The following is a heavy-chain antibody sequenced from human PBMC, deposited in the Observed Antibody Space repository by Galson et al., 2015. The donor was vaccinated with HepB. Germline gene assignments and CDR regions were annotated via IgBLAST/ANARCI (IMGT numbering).Heavy chain of an antibody. CDR3: ARADDYGDSRRVRWRPYYFDY. CDR2: ISSSSSTI. Sequence: SLRLSCAASGFTFSSYSMNWVRQAPGKGLEWVSYISSSSSTIYYADSVKGRFTISRDNAKNSLYLQMNSLRAEDTAVYYCARADDYGDSRRVRWRPYYFDYWGQGTLVTVSS. D-gene: IGHD4-17*01. CDR1: GFTFSSYS. V-gene: IGHV3-48*01. J-gene: IGHJ4*02.